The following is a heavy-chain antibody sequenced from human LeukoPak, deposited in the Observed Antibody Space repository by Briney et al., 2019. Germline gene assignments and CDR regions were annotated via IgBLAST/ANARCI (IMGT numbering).Heavy chain of an antibody. V-gene: IGHV3-30*02. CDR2: IRYDGSNK. D-gene: IGHD6-19*01. CDR3: AKDQYSSSYYFDY. CDR1: GFTFSSYG. J-gene: IGHJ4*02. Sequence: GGSLRLSCAASGFTFSSYGMHWVRQAPGKGLEWVAFIRYDGSNKHYTDSVKGRFTISRDNSKTTLYLQMNSLRAEDTAVYCCAKDQYSSSYYFDYWGQGTLVTVSS.